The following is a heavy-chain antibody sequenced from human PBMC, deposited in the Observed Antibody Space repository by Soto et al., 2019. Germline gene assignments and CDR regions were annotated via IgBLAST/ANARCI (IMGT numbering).Heavy chain of an antibody. CDR3: ARDRRGVLDP. J-gene: IGHJ5*02. V-gene: IGHV3-23*04. CDR1: GFTFSDYD. Sequence: DVQLVESGGGLIQPGGSLRLSCAASGFTFSDYDMSWVRQAPGKGLEWVSAISASGRTTYYADSVKGRFTISRDSSKGTLYLQMNSLRVEDTALFYCARDRRGVLDPWGQGIPVTVSS. CDR2: ISASGRTT.